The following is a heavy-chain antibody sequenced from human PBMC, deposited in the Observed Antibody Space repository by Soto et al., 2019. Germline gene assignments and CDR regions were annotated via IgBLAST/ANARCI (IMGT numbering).Heavy chain of an antibody. J-gene: IGHJ4*02. CDR3: ARRYCSGASCYSGFDY. CDR2: VYHRGST. D-gene: IGHD2-15*01. CDR1: GGSISSYY. V-gene: IGHV4-59*08. Sequence: SETLSLTCTVSGGSISSYYWSWIRQPPGKGLEWIGYVYHRGSTNYNPSLKSRVTTSVDTSKNQFSLELGSVTAADTAVYYCARRYCSGASCYSGFDYWGQGALVTVSS.